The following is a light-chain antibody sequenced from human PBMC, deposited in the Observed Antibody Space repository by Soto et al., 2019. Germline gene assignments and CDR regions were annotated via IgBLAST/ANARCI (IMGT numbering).Light chain of an antibody. CDR2: DAS. Sequence: ALQFTQSPSSLYASVGERVTITCRASQGISSNLAWYQQKPGRAPKLLIYDASSLESGVPSRFSGSGSGTEFTLTITSLQPDDFATYYCQLDNFYPWTFGQGTKV. CDR1: QGISSN. J-gene: IGKJ1*01. V-gene: IGKV1-13*02. CDR3: QLDNFYPWT.